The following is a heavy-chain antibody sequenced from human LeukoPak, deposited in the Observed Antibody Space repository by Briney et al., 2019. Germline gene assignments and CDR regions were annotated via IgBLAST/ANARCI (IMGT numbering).Heavy chain of an antibody. CDR3: ARGRLRWYSFDY. V-gene: IGHV1-2*02. Sequence: ASVKVSCKASGYTXTGYYMHWVRQAPGQGLEWMGWINPNSGGTNYAQKFQGRVTMTRDTSISTAYMELSRLRSDGTAVYYCARGRLRWYSFDYWGQGTLVTVSS. D-gene: IGHD4-23*01. J-gene: IGHJ4*02. CDR1: GYTXTGYY. CDR2: INPNSGGT.